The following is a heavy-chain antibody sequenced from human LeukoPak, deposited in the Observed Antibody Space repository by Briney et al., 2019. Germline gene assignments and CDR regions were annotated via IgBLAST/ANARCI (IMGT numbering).Heavy chain of an antibody. CDR2: ISSSSTTI. V-gene: IGHV3-48*01. J-gene: IGHJ4*02. CDR1: GFTFSSYS. CDR3: ANHPSYYGSGSYLYYFDY. D-gene: IGHD3-10*01. Sequence: GGPLRLSCAASGFTFSSYSMNWVRQAPGKGLEWVSYISSSSTTIYYADSVKGRFTISRDNSKNTLYLQMNSLRAEDTAVYYCANHPSYYGSGSYLYYFDYWGQGTLVTVSS.